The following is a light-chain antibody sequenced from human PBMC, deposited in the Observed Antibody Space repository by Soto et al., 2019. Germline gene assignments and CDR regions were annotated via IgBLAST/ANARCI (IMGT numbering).Light chain of an antibody. V-gene: IGKV1-39*01. CDR3: QQTYTTPHT. J-gene: IGKJ2*01. CDR1: QGIANY. Sequence: IQMTQSPSSLSASVGDRVTITCRASQGIANYLNWYQQRPGKAPKLLICGAYTLQSAVPSRFSGSGSGTDFTLTISTLQPEDFATYYCQQTYTTPHTFGQGTKLEIK. CDR2: GAY.